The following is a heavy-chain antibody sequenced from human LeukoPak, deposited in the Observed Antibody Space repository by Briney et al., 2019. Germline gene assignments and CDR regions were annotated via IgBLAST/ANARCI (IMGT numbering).Heavy chain of an antibody. CDR2: ISYDGSNK. CDR1: GFTFSSYA. Sequence: GRSLRLSCAASGFTFSSYAMHWVRQAPGKGLEWVAVISYDGSNKYYADSVKGRFTISRGNSKNTLYLQMNSVRAEDTAVYYCARGSGIAVAGTSSPFDYWGQGTLVTVSS. J-gene: IGHJ4*02. D-gene: IGHD6-19*01. CDR3: ARGSGIAVAGTSSPFDY. V-gene: IGHV3-30-3*01.